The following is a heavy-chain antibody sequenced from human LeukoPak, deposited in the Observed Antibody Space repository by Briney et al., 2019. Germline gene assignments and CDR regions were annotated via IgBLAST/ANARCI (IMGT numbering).Heavy chain of an antibody. V-gene: IGHV4-59*02. CDR1: GGSVNYY. Sequence: PSETLSLTCTVSGGSVNYYWSWIRQPPGKGLEWIGYIYYIETTSYNPSLKSRVTISVATSKNQFSLKLGSVTAADTAVYYCARESGSTYYFDPWGQGTLVTASS. J-gene: IGHJ4*02. CDR2: IYYIETT. D-gene: IGHD1-26*01. CDR3: ARESGSTYYFDP.